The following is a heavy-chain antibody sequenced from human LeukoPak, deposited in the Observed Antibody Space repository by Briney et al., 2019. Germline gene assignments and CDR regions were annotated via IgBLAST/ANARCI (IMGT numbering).Heavy chain of an antibody. CDR1: GYTFTSYY. D-gene: IGHD2-15*01. Sequence: GASVKVSCKASGYTFTSYYMHWVRQAPGQGLEWMGWINPNNGDTKYAQKFQGRVTMTRDTSISTAYMELSRLRSDDTAVYYCARGRCSGGSCFDAFDIWGQGTMVTVSS. CDR3: ARGRCSGGSCFDAFDI. J-gene: IGHJ3*02. V-gene: IGHV1-2*02. CDR2: INPNNGDT.